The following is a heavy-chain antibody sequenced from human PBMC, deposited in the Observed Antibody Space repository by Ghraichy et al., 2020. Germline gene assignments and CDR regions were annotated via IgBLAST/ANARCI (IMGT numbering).Heavy chain of an antibody. V-gene: IGHV3-7*03. J-gene: IGHJ4*02. Sequence: GGSLRLSCAASGFTFSDDWLHWVRQAPGKGLEWVAYIRQDGTEKYYVDSVKGRFIISRDNAKNSLYLQMNSLRAEDTAVYYCARDKNHAQDSWGQGTLVTVSS. CDR2: IRQDGTEK. CDR1: GFTFSDDW. D-gene: IGHD1-14*01. CDR3: ARDKNHAQDS.